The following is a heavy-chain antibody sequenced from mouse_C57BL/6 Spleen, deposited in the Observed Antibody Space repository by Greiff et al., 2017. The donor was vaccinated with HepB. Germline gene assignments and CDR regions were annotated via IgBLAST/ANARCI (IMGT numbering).Heavy chain of an antibody. J-gene: IGHJ2*01. CDR1: GYTFTSYW. CDR3: ARTARVYFDY. D-gene: IGHD1-2*01. V-gene: IGHV1-55*01. CDR2: IYPGSGST. Sequence: VPLQQPGAELVKPGASVKMSCQASGYTFTSYWITWVKPRPGQGLEWIGDIYPGSGSTNYNEKFKSKATLTVDTSSSTAYMQLSSLTSEDSAVYYCARTARVYFDYWGQGTTLTVSS.